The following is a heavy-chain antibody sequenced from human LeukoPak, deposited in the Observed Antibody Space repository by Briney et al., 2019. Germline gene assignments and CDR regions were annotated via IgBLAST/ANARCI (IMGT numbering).Heavy chain of an antibody. CDR3: CGFYSSGWYVMDV. D-gene: IGHD6-19*01. Sequence: PSETLSLTCTVSGGSISSGGYYWSWIRQPPGKGLEWIGEINHSGSTNYNPSLKSRVTISVDTSKNQFSLKLSSVTAADTAVYYCCGFYSSGWYVMDVWGQGTTVTVSS. J-gene: IGHJ6*02. CDR1: GGSISSGGYY. CDR2: INHSGST. V-gene: IGHV4-39*07.